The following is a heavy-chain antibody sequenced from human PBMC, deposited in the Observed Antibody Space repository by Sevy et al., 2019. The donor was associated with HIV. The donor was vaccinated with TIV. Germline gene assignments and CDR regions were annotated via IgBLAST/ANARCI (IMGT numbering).Heavy chain of an antibody. CDR1: GGSISSSSYY. CDR2: IYYSGST. D-gene: IGHD3-3*01. V-gene: IGHV4-39*01. CDR3: ATTITIFGVVTPYYYYGMDV. Sequence: SETLSLTCTVSGGSISSSSYYWGWIRQPPGKGLEWSGSIYYSGSTYYNPSLKSRVTISVDTSKNQFSLKLSSVTTADTAVYYCATTITIFGVVTPYYYYGMDVWGQGTTVTVSS. J-gene: IGHJ6*02.